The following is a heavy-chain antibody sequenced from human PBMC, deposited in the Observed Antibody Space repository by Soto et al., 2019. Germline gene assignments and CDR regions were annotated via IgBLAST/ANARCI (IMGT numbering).Heavy chain of an antibody. D-gene: IGHD6-6*01. Sequence: ASVKVSCKASGYTFTSYGISWVRQAPGQGLEWMGWISAYNGNTNYAQKLQGRVTMTTDASTSTAYMELSRLRSDDTAVYYCAIGQLVIYYCCMDVWGQGTSVTVSS. V-gene: IGHV1-18*01. CDR1: GYTFTSYG. CDR2: ISAYNGNT. J-gene: IGHJ6*02. CDR3: AIGQLVIYYCCMDV.